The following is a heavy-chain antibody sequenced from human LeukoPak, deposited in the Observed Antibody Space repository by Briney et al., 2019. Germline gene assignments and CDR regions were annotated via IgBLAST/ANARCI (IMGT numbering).Heavy chain of an antibody. CDR1: GFTFSSYA. V-gene: IGHV3-23*01. D-gene: IGHD3-22*01. CDR3: AKGSITMIVVRVAFDI. CDR2: ISGSGGST. J-gene: IGHJ3*02. Sequence: GGSLRLSCAASGFTFSSYAMSWVRQAPGKGLEWVSAISGSGGSTYYADSVKGRFTISRDNSKNTLYLQMNSLRAEDTAVYYCAKGSITMIVVRVAFDIRGQGTMVTVSS.